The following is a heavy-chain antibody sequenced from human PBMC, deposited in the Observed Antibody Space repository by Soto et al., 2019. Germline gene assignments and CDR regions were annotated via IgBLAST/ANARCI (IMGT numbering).Heavy chain of an antibody. V-gene: IGHV3-30*03. CDR1: GFTFSSSG. CDR3: ARWVGGSMFDNSGKYDS. D-gene: IGHD3-22*01. J-gene: IGHJ5*01. CDR2: IAYDGSKT. Sequence: QVQLVESGGGVVQPGRPLRLTCAASGFTFSSSGMPWVRRAPGKGLEWVGLIAYDGSKTYYGDSVRGRFTISRDNSENTLFLQMNSLRAEDTAVYYCARWVGGSMFDNSGKYDSWGQGTLVTVSS.